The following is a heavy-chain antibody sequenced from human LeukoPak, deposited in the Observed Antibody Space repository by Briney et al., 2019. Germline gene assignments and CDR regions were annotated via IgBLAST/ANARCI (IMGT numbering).Heavy chain of an antibody. Sequence: ASVKVSCTASGYTFTRYYMHWVRQAPGQGLEWMGWINPNSGGTNYAQKFQGRVTITRDTSISTAYMELSRLRSDDTAVYYCARRYDILTGYYWFDYWGQGTLVTVSS. J-gene: IGHJ4*02. V-gene: IGHV1-2*02. D-gene: IGHD3-9*01. CDR2: INPNSGGT. CDR1: GYTFTRYY. CDR3: ARRYDILTGYYWFDY.